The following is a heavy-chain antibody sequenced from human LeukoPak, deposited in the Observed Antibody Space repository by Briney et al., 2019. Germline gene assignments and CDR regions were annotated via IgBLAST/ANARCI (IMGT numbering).Heavy chain of an antibody. D-gene: IGHD3-22*01. V-gene: IGHV3-7*01. CDR1: GFSFSRYW. CDR3: ATDAFSFGSSGYGTINY. J-gene: IGHJ4*02. Sequence: GGSLRLSCAASGFSFSRYWMSWVRQAPGKGLEWVANIKQDRSAKYYVESVKGRFTISRDNAKKTLYLQMNSLSAEDTAVYYCATDAFSFGSSGYGTINYWGQGALVTVSS. CDR2: IKQDRSAK.